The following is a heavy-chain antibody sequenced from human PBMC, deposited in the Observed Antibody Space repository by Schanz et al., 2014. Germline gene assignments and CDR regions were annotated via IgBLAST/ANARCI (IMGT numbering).Heavy chain of an antibody. J-gene: IGHJ4*02. Sequence: QVQLVQSEAEVKKPGSSVKVSCKASEGTFSSYTISWVRQAPGQGLEWMGRIIPILGIANYAQKFQGRVTNTADKSTSTAYMDLSSLRPEDTAVYYCARSNYYDNSDYYNSFDYWGQGTLVTVSS. CDR2: IIPILGIA. CDR1: EGTFSSYT. V-gene: IGHV1-69*02. CDR3: ARSNYYDNSDYYNSFDY. D-gene: IGHD3-22*01.